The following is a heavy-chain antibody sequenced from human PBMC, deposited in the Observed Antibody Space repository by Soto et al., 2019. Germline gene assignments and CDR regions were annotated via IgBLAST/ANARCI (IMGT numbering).Heavy chain of an antibody. J-gene: IGHJ4*02. CDR1: GFTFSSNW. CDR2: VNQDGSGR. CDR3: ARVTGYNSCWCY. Sequence: EVQLVESGGDLVQPGGSLRLSCAASGFTFSSNWMSWVRQAAGQGLEWVANVNQDGSGRYYVDSVKGRFTISRDNAKNSLYLQMNSLRAEDTAVHYCARVTGYNSCWCYWGQGTLVIVSS. D-gene: IGHD6-19*01. V-gene: IGHV3-7*04.